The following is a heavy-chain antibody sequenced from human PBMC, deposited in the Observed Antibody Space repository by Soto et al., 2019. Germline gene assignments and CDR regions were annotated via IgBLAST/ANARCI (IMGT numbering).Heavy chain of an antibody. CDR2: IYYSGST. V-gene: IGHV4-31*03. J-gene: IGHJ4*02. CDR3: ASLLTGYPLVDY. Sequence: QVQLQESGPGLVKPSQTLSLTCTVSGGSISSGGYYWSWIRQHPGKGLEWIGYIYYSGSTYYNPSLKSRVPISVDTSKTQFALKLSSVTAADTAVYYCASLLTGYPLVDYWGQGTLVTVSS. CDR1: GGSISSGGYY. D-gene: IGHD3-9*01.